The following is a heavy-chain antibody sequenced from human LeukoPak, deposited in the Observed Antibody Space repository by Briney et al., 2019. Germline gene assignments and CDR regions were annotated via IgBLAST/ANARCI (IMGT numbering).Heavy chain of an antibody. V-gene: IGHV3-21*01. CDR1: GFTFSSYS. CDR3: ARDLGVSYDILTGYSNYYYMDV. D-gene: IGHD3-9*01. CDR2: ISSSSSYI. Sequence: GGSLRLSCAASGFTFSSYSMNWVRQAPGKGLEWVSSISSSSSYIYYADSVKGRFTISGDNAKNSLYLQMNSLRAEDTAVYYCARDLGVSYDILTGYSNYYYMDVWGKGTTVTVSS. J-gene: IGHJ6*03.